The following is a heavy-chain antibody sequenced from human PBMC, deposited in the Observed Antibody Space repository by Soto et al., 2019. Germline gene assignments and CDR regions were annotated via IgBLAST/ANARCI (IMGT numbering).Heavy chain of an antibody. J-gene: IGHJ3*02. CDR1: GFTFSSYS. V-gene: IGHV3-21*01. Sequence: GGSRRLSCAASGFTFSSYSMNWVRQAPGKGLEWVSSISSSSSYIYYADSVKGRFTISRDNAKNSLYLQMNSLRAEDTAVYYCARDRHDAFDIWGQGTMVTVSS. CDR2: ISSSSSYI. CDR3: ARDRHDAFDI.